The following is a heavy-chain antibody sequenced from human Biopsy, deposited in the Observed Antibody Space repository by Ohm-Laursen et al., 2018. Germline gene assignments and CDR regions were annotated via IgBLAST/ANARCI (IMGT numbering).Heavy chain of an antibody. CDR3: AKDKGTFNFYYYGMAV. Sequence: SLRLSCAASGFTFSNSGMHWVRQAPGKGLEWVAAISYDGSKTDYGDSVKGRLNISRDNSKNTLDLQMSSLRVEDTAVYFCAKDKGTFNFYYYGMAVWGQGTTVTASS. J-gene: IGHJ6*02. V-gene: IGHV3-30*18. D-gene: IGHD2/OR15-2a*01. CDR1: GFTFSNSG. CDR2: ISYDGSKT.